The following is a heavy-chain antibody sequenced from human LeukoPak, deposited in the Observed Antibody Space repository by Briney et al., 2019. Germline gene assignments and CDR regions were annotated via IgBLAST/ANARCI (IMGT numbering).Heavy chain of an antibody. Sequence: PGGSLRLSCAASGFTFSSYWMSWVRQAPGKGLEWVANIKQDGSEKYYVDSVKGRFTISRDNAKNSLYLQMNSLRAEDTAVYYCARGPRLLSYYYYMDVWGKGTTVTVSS. D-gene: IGHD2-2*01. J-gene: IGHJ6*03. CDR2: IKQDGSEK. CDR1: GFTFSSYW. V-gene: IGHV3-7*01. CDR3: ARGPRLLSYYYYMDV.